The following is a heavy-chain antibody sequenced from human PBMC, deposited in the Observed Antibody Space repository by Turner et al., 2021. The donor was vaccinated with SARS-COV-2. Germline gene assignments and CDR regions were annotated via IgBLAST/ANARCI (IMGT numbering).Heavy chain of an antibody. CDR3: ARIPHLMVGIRFDP. Sequence: QVQLVQSGAEVKKPGASVKVSCKASGYTFTGHYMHWVRQASGQGLEWMGGINPNSGGTNYAQKFQGRVTMTRDTSISTADMELSRLRSDDTARYYCARIPHLMVGIRFDPWGQGTLVTVSS. J-gene: IGHJ5*02. D-gene: IGHD2-8*01. CDR2: INPNSGGT. CDR1: GYTFTGHY. V-gene: IGHV1-2*02.